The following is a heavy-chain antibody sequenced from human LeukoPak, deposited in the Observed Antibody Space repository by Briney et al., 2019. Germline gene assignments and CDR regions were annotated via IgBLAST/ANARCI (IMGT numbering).Heavy chain of an antibody. J-gene: IGHJ4*02. CDR2: ISTNDI. CDR1: GFTFSNYG. V-gene: IGHV3-21*03. Sequence: AGGSLRLSCAASGFTFSNYGMNWVRQAPGRGLERVSAISTNDIQYADSVKGRFTISRDNAKNSLYLQMNTLKTEDTAVYYCTRVYSEDWYEKYFDYWGQGTLVTVSS. D-gene: IGHD1-26*01. CDR3: TRVYSEDWYEKYFDY.